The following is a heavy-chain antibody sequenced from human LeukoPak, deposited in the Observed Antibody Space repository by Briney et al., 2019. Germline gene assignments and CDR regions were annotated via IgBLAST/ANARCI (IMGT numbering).Heavy chain of an antibody. Sequence: PGGSLRLSCAASGLTFADYTMHWVRQAPGKGLEWVSLISRNGVATKYADSVRGRFTISRDNSKNSLNLQMNSLRAEDTAVYYCTKHPSGYYYDHFDYWGQGTPVTVSS. J-gene: IGHJ4*02. V-gene: IGHV3-43*01. CDR3: TKHPSGYYYDHFDY. CDR2: ISRNGVAT. D-gene: IGHD3-22*01. CDR1: GLTFADYT.